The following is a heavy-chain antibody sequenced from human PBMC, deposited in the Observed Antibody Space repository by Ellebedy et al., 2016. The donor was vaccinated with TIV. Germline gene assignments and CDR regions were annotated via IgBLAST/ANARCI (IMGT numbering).Heavy chain of an antibody. V-gene: IGHV3-23*01. Sequence: GESLKISCAASGFTFGSNVMVWVRQAPGKGLEWVSTISASGIHTYYADFVRGRFTISRDNSKSTLDLQMSSLSAEDTAVYFCARRNDLRDLDYWGQGTLVTVSS. CDR3: ARRNDLRDLDY. CDR1: GFTFGSNV. CDR2: ISASGIHT. J-gene: IGHJ4*02. D-gene: IGHD3-16*01.